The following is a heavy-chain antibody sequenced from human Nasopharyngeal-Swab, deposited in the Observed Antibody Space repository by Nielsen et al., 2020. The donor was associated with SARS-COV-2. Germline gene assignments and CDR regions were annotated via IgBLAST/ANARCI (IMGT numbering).Heavy chain of an antibody. V-gene: IGHV4-30-4*01. CDR1: GGSISSGDYY. CDR3: ARESGDSSISYYFDY. D-gene: IGHD4-17*01. Sequence: LRLSCTVSGGSISSGDYYWSWIRQPPEKGLEWIGYIYYSGSTYYNPSLKSRVTISVDTSKNQFSLKLSSVTAADTAVYYCARESGDSSISYYFDYWGQGTLVTVSS. CDR2: IYYSGST. J-gene: IGHJ4*02.